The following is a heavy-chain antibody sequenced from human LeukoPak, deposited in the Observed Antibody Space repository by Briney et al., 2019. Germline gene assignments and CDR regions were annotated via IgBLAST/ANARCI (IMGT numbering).Heavy chain of an antibody. CDR2: IYYSGST. Sequence: SETLSLTCTVSGGSISSSSYYWGWIRQPPGKGLEWIGSIYYSGSTYYNPSLKSRVTISVDTSKNQFSLKLSSVTAADTAVYYCAREERQGLWGSSGSFDYWGQGTLVTVSS. CDR3: AREERQGLWGSSGSFDY. CDR1: GGSISSSSYY. J-gene: IGHJ4*02. V-gene: IGHV4-39*07. D-gene: IGHD3-22*01.